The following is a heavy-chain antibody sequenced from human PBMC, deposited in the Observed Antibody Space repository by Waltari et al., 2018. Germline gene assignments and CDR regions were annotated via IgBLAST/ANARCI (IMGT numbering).Heavy chain of an antibody. J-gene: IGHJ4*02. CDR1: GGSISSSSYY. Sequence: QLQLQESGPGLVKPSETLSLTCTVSGGSISSSSYYWGWIRQPPGKGLEWIGSIYYSGRTYYNPSLKSRVTISVDTSKNQFSLKLSSVTAADTAVYYCAREMVGADVYAALDYWGQGTLVTVSS. CDR2: IYYSGRT. V-gene: IGHV4-39*07. D-gene: IGHD2-15*01. CDR3: AREMVGADVYAALDY.